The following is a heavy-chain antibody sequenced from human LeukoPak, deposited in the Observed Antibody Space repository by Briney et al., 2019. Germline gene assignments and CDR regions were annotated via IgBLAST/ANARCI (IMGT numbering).Heavy chain of an antibody. CDR2: ISWNSGSI. D-gene: IGHD4-17*01. CDR3: AKDVRNDYGDPVFDS. V-gene: IGHV3-9*01. Sequence: SGRSLRLSCAASGFTFDDYAMHWVRQAPGKGLEWVSGISWNSGSIGYADSVKGRFTISRDNAKNSLYLQMNSLRAEDTALYFCAKDVRNDYGDPVFDSWGQGTLVTVSS. J-gene: IGHJ4*02. CDR1: GFTFDDYA.